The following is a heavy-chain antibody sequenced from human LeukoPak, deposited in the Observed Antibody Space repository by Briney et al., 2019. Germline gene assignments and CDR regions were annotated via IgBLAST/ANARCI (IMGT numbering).Heavy chain of an antibody. Sequence: SSETLSLTCAVYGGSFSGYYWSWIRQPPGKGLEWIGEINHSGSTNYNPSLKSRVTISVDTSKNQLSLKLSSVTAADTAVYYCARGWGITAGFDYWGQGTLVTVSS. CDR2: INHSGST. CDR3: ARGWGITAGFDY. CDR1: GGSFSGYY. J-gene: IGHJ4*02. D-gene: IGHD6-19*01. V-gene: IGHV4-34*01.